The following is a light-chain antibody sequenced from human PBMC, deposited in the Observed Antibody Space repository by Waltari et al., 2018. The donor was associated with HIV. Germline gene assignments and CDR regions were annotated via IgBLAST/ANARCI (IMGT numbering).Light chain of an antibody. CDR1: NSNIGANYA. J-gene: IGLJ2*01. CDR2: GNT. CDR3: QSYDSSLSGSEV. V-gene: IGLV1-40*01. Sequence: QSVLTQPPSVSGAPGQRVTISCTGNNSNIGANYAVHWYQQLPGTPPKLLINGNTNRPSGVPDRFSGSKSGTSASLVITGLRAEDEADYYCQSYDSSLSGSEVFGGGTKLSVL.